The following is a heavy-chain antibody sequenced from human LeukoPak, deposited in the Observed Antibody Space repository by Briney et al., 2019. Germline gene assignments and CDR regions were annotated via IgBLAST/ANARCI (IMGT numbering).Heavy chain of an antibody. Sequence: SDTLSLTCTVSGYSISSGYYWGWIRQPPGKGLEWIGSIYHSGSTYYNPSLKSRVTISVDTSKNQFSLKLSSVTAADTAVYYCARVRPGRVAAAGYFDYWGQGTLVTVSS. J-gene: IGHJ4*02. D-gene: IGHD6-13*01. V-gene: IGHV4-38-2*02. CDR2: IYHSGST. CDR1: GYSISSGYY. CDR3: ARVRPGRVAAAGYFDY.